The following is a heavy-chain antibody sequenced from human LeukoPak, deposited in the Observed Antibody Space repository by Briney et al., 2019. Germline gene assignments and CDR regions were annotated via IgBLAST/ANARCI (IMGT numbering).Heavy chain of an antibody. D-gene: IGHD6-19*01. CDR3: AREGNSGWRDDGFDI. CDR1: GFIFSSYW. J-gene: IGHJ3*02. CDR2: IHSDGSDT. V-gene: IGHV3-74*01. Sequence: GGSLRLSCAASGFIFSSYWMHWVRQAPGKGLVWVSRIHSDGSDTTYADSVKGRFTISRDNAKNTLYLQMNSLRAEDTAVYYCAREGNSGWRDDGFDIWGQGTMVTVSS.